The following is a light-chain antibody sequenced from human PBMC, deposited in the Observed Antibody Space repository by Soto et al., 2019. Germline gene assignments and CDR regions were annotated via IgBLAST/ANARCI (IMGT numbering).Light chain of an antibody. J-gene: IGKJ3*01. CDR1: QSVSNNH. CDR2: GAS. CDR3: QQYGRSHFT. Sequence: EIVLTQSPGTLSLSPGERATLSCRASQSVSNNHLAWYQQKPGQAPRLLFYGASSRATGIPDRFSGSGSGTDFTLTISRLEPEDFAVYYCQQYGRSHFTFGPGPKVDIK. V-gene: IGKV3-20*01.